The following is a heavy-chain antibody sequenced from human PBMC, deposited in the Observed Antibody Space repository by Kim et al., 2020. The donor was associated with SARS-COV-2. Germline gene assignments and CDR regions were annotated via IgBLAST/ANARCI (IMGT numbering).Heavy chain of an antibody. D-gene: IGHD4-17*01. V-gene: IGHV3-30*18. Sequence: GGSLRHSCAASGFTFSSYGMHWVRQAPGKGLEWVAVISYDGSNKYYADSVKGRFTISRDNSKNTLYLQMNSLRAEDTAVYYCAKPTVTAYYYYYGMDVWG. CDR3: AKPTVTAYYYYYGMDV. CDR2: ISYDGSNK. CDR1: GFTFSSYG. J-gene: IGHJ6*01.